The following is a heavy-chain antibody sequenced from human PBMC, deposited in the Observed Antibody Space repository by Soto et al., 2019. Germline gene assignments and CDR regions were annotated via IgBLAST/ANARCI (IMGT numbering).Heavy chain of an antibody. J-gene: IGHJ4*02. V-gene: IGHV4-34*01. CDR3: ARGVRWLQFPFDY. D-gene: IGHD5-12*01. Sequence: PSWCVSHTFAFDGGAYSGDYWSRIRQPPGKGLEWIGEINHSGSTNYNPSLKSRVTISVDTSKNQFSLKLSSVTAADTAVYYCARGVRWLQFPFDYWGQGTLVTVSS. CDR2: INHSGST. CDR1: GGAYSGDY.